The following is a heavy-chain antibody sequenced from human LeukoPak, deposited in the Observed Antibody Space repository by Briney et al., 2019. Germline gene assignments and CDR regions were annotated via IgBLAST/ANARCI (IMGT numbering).Heavy chain of an antibody. CDR1: GFTFSSSA. Sequence: PGGSLRLSCAASGFTFSSSAMSWVRQVPGKGLEWVSAISGSGGSTYYADSVKGRFTISRDNSKNTLYLQMNSLRAEDTAVYYCAKGSAAAGSEDFDYWGQGTLVTVSS. CDR2: ISGSGGST. J-gene: IGHJ4*02. D-gene: IGHD6-13*01. CDR3: AKGSAAAGSEDFDY. V-gene: IGHV3-23*01.